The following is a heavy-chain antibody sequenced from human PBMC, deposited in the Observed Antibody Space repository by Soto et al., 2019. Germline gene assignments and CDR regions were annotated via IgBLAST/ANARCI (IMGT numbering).Heavy chain of an antibody. CDR2: ISSSTIYI. CDR1: GFTFSNYS. J-gene: IGHJ4*02. CDR3: ARDLHSDSSGFGY. V-gene: IGHV3-21*01. D-gene: IGHD3-22*01. Sequence: PGGSLRLSCAASGFTFSNYSMNWVRQAPGKGLEWVSSISSSTIYIYYANSVKGRFTISRDNAKNSLHLQMNSLRAEDTGVYYCARDLHSDSSGFGYWGQGTLVTVS.